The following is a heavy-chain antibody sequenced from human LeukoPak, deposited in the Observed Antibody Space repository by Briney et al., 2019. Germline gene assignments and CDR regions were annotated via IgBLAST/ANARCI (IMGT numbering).Heavy chain of an antibody. V-gene: IGHV4-31*03. D-gene: IGHD2-2*02. CDR1: GGSISSGGYY. J-gene: IGHJ5*02. CDR2: IYYSGST. CDR3: ARVGGYCSSTSCYRSFDP. Sequence: SETLSLTCTVSGGSISSGGYYWSWIRQHPRKGLEWIGYIYYSGSTYYNPSLKSRVTISVDTSKNQFSLKLSSVTAADTAVYYCARVGGYCSSTSCYRSFDPWGQGTLVTVSS.